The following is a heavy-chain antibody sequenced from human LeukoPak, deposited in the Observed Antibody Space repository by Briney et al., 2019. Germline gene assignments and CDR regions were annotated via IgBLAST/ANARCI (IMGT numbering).Heavy chain of an antibody. CDR2: IRYDGSNK. CDR3: ARDRTIYSSSWYGNFQH. D-gene: IGHD6-13*01. V-gene: IGHV3-30*02. Sequence: PGGSLRLSCAASGFTFSSYWMSWVRQAPGKGLEWVAFIRYDGSNKYYADSVKGRFTISRDNSKNTLYLQMNSLRAEDTAVYYCARDRTIYSSSWYGNFQHWGQGTLVTVSS. J-gene: IGHJ1*01. CDR1: GFTFSSYW.